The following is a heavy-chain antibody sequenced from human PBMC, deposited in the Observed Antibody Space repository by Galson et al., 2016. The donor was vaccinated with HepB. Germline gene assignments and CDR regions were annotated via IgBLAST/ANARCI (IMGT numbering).Heavy chain of an antibody. J-gene: IGHJ4*02. CDR2: IWYDGSTQ. CDR1: GFTFSNSG. V-gene: IGHV3-33*01. Sequence: SLRLSCAASGFTFSNSGMHWVRQAPGKWLEWVAVIWYDGSTQYYGDSVKCRFTISRDNSKNVLYLQMNSLRVEDTAVYYCARAFGAAGAIDYWGQGTLVTVSS. CDR3: ARAFGAAGAIDY. D-gene: IGHD6-13*01.